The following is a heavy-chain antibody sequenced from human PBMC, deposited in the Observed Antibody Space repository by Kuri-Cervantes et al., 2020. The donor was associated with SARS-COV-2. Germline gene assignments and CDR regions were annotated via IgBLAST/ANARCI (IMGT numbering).Heavy chain of an antibody. Sequence: GSLRLSCTVSGGSISSGGYYWSWIRQPPGKGLEWIGYISDSGNTDYNPSLRSRVSMSIQMSKKQFSLSLSSVTAADTAVYYCARDLTGPFDSWGQGTLVTVSS. J-gene: IGHJ4*02. CDR1: GGSISSGGYY. CDR2: ISDSGNT. CDR3: ARDLTGPFDS. D-gene: IGHD3-9*01. V-gene: IGHV4-61*08.